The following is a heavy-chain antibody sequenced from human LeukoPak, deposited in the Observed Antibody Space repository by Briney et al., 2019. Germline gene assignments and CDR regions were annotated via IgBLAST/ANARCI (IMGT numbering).Heavy chain of an antibody. D-gene: IGHD3-10*01. V-gene: IGHV3-7*01. CDR1: GFTFSYYW. J-gene: IGHJ4*02. CDR3: ATTVYYYFDY. CDR2: IKQDGYEK. Sequence: PGGSLRLSCAASGFTFSYYWMTWVRQTPGKGLEWVANIKQDGYEKYYADSVKGRFTISRDNSKNTLYLQMNSLRAEDTAVYYCATTVYYYFDYWGQGTLVTVSS.